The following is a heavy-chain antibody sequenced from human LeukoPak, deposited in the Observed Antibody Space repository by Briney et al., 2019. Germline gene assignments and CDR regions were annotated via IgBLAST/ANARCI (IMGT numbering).Heavy chain of an antibody. J-gene: IGHJ4*02. CDR1: GFTFSSSG. Sequence: GGSLRLSCAASGFTFSSSGMGSVRQAPGKGLECVSPITGSGGSTSYTDSVKGRFTISRDNSKNTLYLQMNSLRAEDTAVYYCARGRNTERQFYFDYWGQGTLVTVAS. D-gene: IGHD5-18*01. V-gene: IGHV3-23*01. CDR3: ARGRNTERQFYFDY. CDR2: ITGSGGST.